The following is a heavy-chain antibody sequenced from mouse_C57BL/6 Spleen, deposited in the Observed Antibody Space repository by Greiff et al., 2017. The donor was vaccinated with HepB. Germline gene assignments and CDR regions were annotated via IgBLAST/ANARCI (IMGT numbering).Heavy chain of an antibody. V-gene: IGHV5-9*01. D-gene: IGHD1-1*01. CDR1: GFTFSSYT. J-gene: IGHJ1*03. CDR3: ARHGRDYGSSRYWYFDV. Sequence: DVMLVESGGGLVKPGGSLKLSCAASGFTFSSYTMSWVRQTPEKRLEWVATISGGGGNTYYPDSVKGRFTISRDNAKNTLYLQMSSLRSEDTALYYCARHGRDYGSSRYWYFDVWGTGTTVTVSS. CDR2: ISGGGGNT.